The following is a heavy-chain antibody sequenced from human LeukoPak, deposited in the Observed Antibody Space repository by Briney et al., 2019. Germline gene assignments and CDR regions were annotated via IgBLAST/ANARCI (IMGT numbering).Heavy chain of an antibody. D-gene: IGHD3-10*01. CDR2: INHSGST. Sequence: SETLSLTCAVYGGSFSGYYWSWIRQPPGKGLEWIGEINHSGSTNYNPSLRSRVTISVDTSKNQFSLKLSSVTAADTAVYYCARGNSYYYGSGSYYHFDYWGREPWSPSPQ. V-gene: IGHV4-34*01. J-gene: IGHJ4*02. CDR3: ARGNSYYYGSGSYYHFDY. CDR1: GGSFSGYY.